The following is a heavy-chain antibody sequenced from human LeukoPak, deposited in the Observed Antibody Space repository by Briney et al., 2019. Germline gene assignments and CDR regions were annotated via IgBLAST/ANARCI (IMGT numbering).Heavy chain of an antibody. V-gene: IGHV1-2*02. Sequence: ASVKVSCKASGYTFTDYYIQWVRQAPGQGLEWLGWSNPNSGDTNHAQNFQGRGTMTRDPAITTAYMELSSLRSDDTAVYYCARIKWAVVIDWGQGTLVSVRS. CDR2: SNPNSGDT. D-gene: IGHD3-16*02. J-gene: IGHJ4*02. CDR1: GYTFTDYY. CDR3: ARIKWAVVID.